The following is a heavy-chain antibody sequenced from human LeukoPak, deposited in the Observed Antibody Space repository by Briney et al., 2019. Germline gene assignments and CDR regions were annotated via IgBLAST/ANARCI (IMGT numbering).Heavy chain of an antibody. CDR1: GFTFSSYA. V-gene: IGHV3-30-3*01. J-gene: IGHJ4*02. CDR2: ISYDGSNK. Sequence: GGSLRLSCAASGFTFSSYAMHWVRQAPGKGLEWVAVISYDGSNKYYADSVKGRFTISRDNSKNTLYLQMNSLRAEDTAVYYCARAGVVVPAANDEFDYWGQGTLVTVSS. CDR3: ARAGVVVPAANDEFDY. D-gene: IGHD2-2*01.